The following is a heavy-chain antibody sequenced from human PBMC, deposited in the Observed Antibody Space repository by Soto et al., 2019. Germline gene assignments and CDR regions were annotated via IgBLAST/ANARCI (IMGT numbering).Heavy chain of an antibody. CDR3: SIKANSYSGSWYVPY. CDR2: IYHSGST. J-gene: IGHJ4*02. V-gene: IGHV4-4*02. Sequence: QVQLQESGPGLVRPSATLSLTCAVSGGSISSTNWWGWVRQPPGKGLEWIGEIYHSGSTNYNPSLKSRVTISIDKSKNQFSLKLSSVTAADTAVYYCSIKANSYSGSWYVPYWGQGTLVTVSS. D-gene: IGHD6-13*01. CDR1: GGSISSTNW.